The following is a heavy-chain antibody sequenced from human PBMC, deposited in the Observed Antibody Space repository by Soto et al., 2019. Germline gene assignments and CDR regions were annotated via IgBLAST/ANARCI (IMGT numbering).Heavy chain of an antibody. Sequence: PSETLSRTCAVYGGSFSGYYWSWIRQPPGKGLEWIGEINHSGSTNYNPSLKSRVTISVDTSKNQFSLKLSSVTAADTAVYYCARAGYCSSTSCSYNWFDPWGQGTLVTVSS. J-gene: IGHJ5*02. CDR3: ARAGYCSSTSCSYNWFDP. D-gene: IGHD2-2*03. CDR2: INHSGST. V-gene: IGHV4-34*01. CDR1: GGSFSGYY.